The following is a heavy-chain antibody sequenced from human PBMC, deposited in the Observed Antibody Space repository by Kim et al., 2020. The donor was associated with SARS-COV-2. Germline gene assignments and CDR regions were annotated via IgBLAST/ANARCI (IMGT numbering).Heavy chain of an antibody. Sequence: SETLSLTCAVYGGSFSGYYWSWIRQPPGKGLEWIGEINHSGSTNYNPSLKSRVTISVDTSKNQFSLKLSSVTAADTAVYYCARLIMVRGVYYYYGMDVWGQGTTVTVSS. CDR2: INHSGST. D-gene: IGHD3-10*01. CDR3: ARLIMVRGVYYYYGMDV. V-gene: IGHV4-34*01. CDR1: GGSFSGYY. J-gene: IGHJ6*02.